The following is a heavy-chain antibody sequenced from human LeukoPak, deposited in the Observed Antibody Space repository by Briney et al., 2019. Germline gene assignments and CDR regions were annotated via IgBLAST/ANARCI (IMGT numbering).Heavy chain of an antibody. Sequence: SVKVSCRASGGTFSSYAIIWVRQAAGHGLEWMGGIIRIFGTANYAQKFKGRVTITADESTSTAYMELSSLRSEDTAVHYCARDLDQDRSSTSCYRYIDYWGQGTPVTVSS. CDR1: GGTFSSYA. CDR3: ARDLDQDRSSTSCYRYIDY. J-gene: IGHJ4*01. CDR2: IIRIFGTA. D-gene: IGHD2-2*01. V-gene: IGHV1-69*01.